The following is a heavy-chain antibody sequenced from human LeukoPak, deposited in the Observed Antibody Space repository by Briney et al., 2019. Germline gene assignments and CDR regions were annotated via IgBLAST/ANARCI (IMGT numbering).Heavy chain of an antibody. V-gene: IGHV4-4*02. CDR3: AREGGFYRPLDY. J-gene: IGHJ4*02. D-gene: IGHD3-3*01. Sequence: SGTLSLTCGVSGGSVINTIWWTWVRQPPGKGLEWIGEVHLDGRTNYNPSLESRLTMSVDVSENQVSLKLTSVTAADTAVYYCAREGGFYRPLDYSGQGTLVTVSS. CDR2: VHLDGRT. CDR1: GGSVINTIW.